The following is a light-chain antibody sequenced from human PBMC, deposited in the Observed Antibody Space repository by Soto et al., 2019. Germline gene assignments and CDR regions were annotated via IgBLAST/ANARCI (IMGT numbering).Light chain of an antibody. Sequence: SYELTQPPSVSVAPGHTSRITCGGHNIGIESVHCYQQKPGQAPVLVVCDDADRPSGIPERFSGSNSGNTATLTISRVEAGDDADYSCQVWDSSRDHYVFGTGTKVTVL. CDR2: DDA. V-gene: IGLV3-21*02. CDR3: QVWDSSRDHYV. CDR1: NIGIES. J-gene: IGLJ1*01.